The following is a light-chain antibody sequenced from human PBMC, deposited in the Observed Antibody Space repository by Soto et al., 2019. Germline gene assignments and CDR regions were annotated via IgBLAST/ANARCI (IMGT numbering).Light chain of an antibody. CDR2: AAS. V-gene: IGKV1-16*01. J-gene: IGKJ3*01. CDR3: QQYYTSPFT. Sequence: DIQMTQSPSSLSASVGDRVTITCRASQGIRNYLTWFQQKPGKAPESLIYAASNLQSGVSSRFSGSGSGTDFTLTISSLQPDDFATYYCQQYYTSPFTFGRGTKVDIK. CDR1: QGIRNY.